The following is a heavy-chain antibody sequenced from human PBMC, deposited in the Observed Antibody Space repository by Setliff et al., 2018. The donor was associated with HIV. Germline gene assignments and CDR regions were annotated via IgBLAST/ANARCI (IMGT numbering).Heavy chain of an antibody. D-gene: IGHD5-18*01. J-gene: IGHJ4*02. CDR3: ARDFRIQLWLRSPFDY. CDR1: GYTFTSYY. V-gene: IGHV1-46*01. Sequence: ASVKVSCKASGYTFTSYYMHWVRQAPGQGLEWMGIINPSGGSTSYAQKFQGRVTMTRDTSTSTVYMELSSLRSEDTAVYYCARDFRIQLWLRSPFDYWGQGTLVTVSS. CDR2: INPSGGST.